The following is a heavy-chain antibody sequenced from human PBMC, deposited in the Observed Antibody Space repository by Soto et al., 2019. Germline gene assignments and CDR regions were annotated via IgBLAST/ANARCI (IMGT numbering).Heavy chain of an antibody. CDR3: ASPRPNYYDSSGYQY. CDR2: IYYSGST. CDR1: CGSISSCSYY. Sequence: SLPCPVSCGSISSCSYYWGWVRPPPGKGLEWIGSIYYSGSTYYNPSLKSRVTISVDTSKNQFSLKLSSVTAADTAVYYCASPRPNYYDSSGYQYWGQGTLVTVSS. J-gene: IGHJ4*02. D-gene: IGHD3-22*01. V-gene: IGHV4-39*01.